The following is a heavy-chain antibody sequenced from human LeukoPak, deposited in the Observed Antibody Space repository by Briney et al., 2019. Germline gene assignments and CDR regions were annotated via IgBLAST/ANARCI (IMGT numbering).Heavy chain of an antibody. CDR3: AKDFWFGELDGMDV. Sequence: PGGSLRLSCAASGFTFSSYSMTWVRQAPGKGLEWVSSISSSSSYIYYADSVKGRFTISRDNSKNTLYLQMNSLRAEDTAVYYCAKDFWFGELDGMDVWGQGTTVTVSS. J-gene: IGHJ6*02. D-gene: IGHD3-10*01. CDR2: ISSSSSYI. CDR1: GFTFSSYS. V-gene: IGHV3-21*04.